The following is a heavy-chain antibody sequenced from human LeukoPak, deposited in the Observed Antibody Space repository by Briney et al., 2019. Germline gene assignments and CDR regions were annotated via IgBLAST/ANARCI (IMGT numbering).Heavy chain of an antibody. CDR1: GFSLNNYW. J-gene: IGHJ3*02. D-gene: IGHD7-27*01. CDR2: IKSDGSDK. Sequence: GGSLRLSCAASGFSLNNYWMMWVRQAPGKGLEWVANIKSDGSDKYYVDSVKGRFTISRDNARNSLFLQMSSLRADDTATYYCATDPPWGSDVFDMWGRGTMVTV. CDR3: ATDPPWGSDVFDM. V-gene: IGHV3-7*03.